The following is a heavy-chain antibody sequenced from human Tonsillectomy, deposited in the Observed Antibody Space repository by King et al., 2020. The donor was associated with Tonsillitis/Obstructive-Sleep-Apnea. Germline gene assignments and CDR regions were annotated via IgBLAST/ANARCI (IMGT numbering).Heavy chain of an antibody. D-gene: IGHD6-6*01. CDR3: ARVVASRPTIYYMDV. V-gene: IGHV4-31*01. J-gene: IGHJ6*03. CDR2: IYYRGNT. CDR1: GVSVDSRGYY. Sequence: VQLQESGPGLVKPSQTLSLTCTVSGVSVDSRGYYWTWLRQHPGNGLEWIGYIYYRGNTHYNPSLERLLAISISIDTSKNLFSLKLSSVTAADTAVYYCARVVASRPTIYYMDVWGKGTTVTVSS.